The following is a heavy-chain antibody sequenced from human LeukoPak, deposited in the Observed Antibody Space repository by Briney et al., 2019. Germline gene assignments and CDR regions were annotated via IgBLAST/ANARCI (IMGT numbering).Heavy chain of an antibody. D-gene: IGHD2-21*02. Sequence: GASVKVSCKASGYTFTGYYMHWVRQAPGQGLEWMGGIIPIFGTANYAQKFQGRVTITADESTSTAYMELSSLRSEDTAVYYCARGPDCGGDCYSRRFDYWGQGTLVTDSS. V-gene: IGHV1-69*13. CDR1: GYTFTGYY. CDR2: IIPIFGTA. J-gene: IGHJ4*02. CDR3: ARGPDCGGDCYSRRFDY.